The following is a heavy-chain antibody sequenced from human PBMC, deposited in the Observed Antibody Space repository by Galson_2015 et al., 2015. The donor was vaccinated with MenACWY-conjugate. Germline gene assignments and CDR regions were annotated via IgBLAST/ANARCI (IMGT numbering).Heavy chain of an antibody. CDR1: GYRFTTSW. CDR3: AIRRAELNWFDP. Sequence: GAEVTEHGESLRISCKGSGYRFTTSWIGCVRQMPGKGLEWMGIIYPGDSDTRYSPSFQGQVTISADKSISTAYLQWSSLKASDTAMYYCAIRRAELNWFDPWGQGTLVTVSS. D-gene: IGHD1-1*01. J-gene: IGHJ5*02. CDR2: IYPGDSDT. V-gene: IGHV5-51*01.